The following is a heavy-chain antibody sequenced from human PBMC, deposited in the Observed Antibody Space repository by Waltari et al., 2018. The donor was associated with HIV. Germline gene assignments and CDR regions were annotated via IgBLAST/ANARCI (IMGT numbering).Heavy chain of an antibody. V-gene: IGHV3-33*01. Sequence: QVQLVESGGGVVQPGRSLRLSCAASGFTLSGYGMHWVRQAPGKGLEWVASIWYDGGKIYYSDSVGGRFTISRDTSKNTLYLQMNSLRGEDTAVYYCARAHCSSTSCYYYGMDVWGQGTTVTVSS. CDR1: GFTLSGYG. J-gene: IGHJ6*02. CDR3: ARAHCSSTSCYYYGMDV. CDR2: IWYDGGKI. D-gene: IGHD2-2*01.